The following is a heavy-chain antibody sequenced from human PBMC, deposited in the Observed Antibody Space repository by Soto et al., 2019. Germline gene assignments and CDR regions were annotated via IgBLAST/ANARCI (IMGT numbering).Heavy chain of an antibody. CDR3: ARRDGASSDF. CDR2: IYYSGST. CDR1: GGSISSYY. J-gene: IGHJ4*02. Sequence: NPSETLSLTCTVSGGSISSYYWSWIRQPPGKGLEWIGYIYYSGSTNYNPSLKSRVTISVDTSKNQFSLKLSSVTAADTAVYYCARRDGASSDFWGQGTLVNVSS. D-gene: IGHD4-17*01. V-gene: IGHV4-59*01.